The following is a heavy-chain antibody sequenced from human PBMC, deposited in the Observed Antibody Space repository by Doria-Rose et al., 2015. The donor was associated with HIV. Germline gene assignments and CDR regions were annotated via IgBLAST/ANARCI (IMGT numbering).Heavy chain of an antibody. CDR1: GVSLSSPGMG. CDR2: IFSDDER. CDR3: ARIKSSRWYHKYYFDF. V-gene: IGHV2-26*01. Sequence: QITLKESGPVLVKPTETLTLTCTVSGVSLSSPGMGVNRIRQPPGKALEWLANIFSDDERSYKTSLKSRLTISRGTSKSQVVLTMTDMDPVDTATYYCARIKSSRWYHKYYFDFWGQGTLVIASA. J-gene: IGHJ4*02. D-gene: IGHD6-13*01.